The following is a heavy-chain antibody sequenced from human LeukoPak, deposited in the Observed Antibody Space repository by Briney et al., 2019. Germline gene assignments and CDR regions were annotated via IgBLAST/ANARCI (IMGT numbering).Heavy chain of an antibody. V-gene: IGHV3-23*01. J-gene: IGHJ6*02. CDR1: GFTFSSYA. CDR2: ISATTDST. CDR3: AKCTVTNLSYYYGMDV. D-gene: IGHD4-11*01. Sequence: AGGSLRLSCAASGFTFSSYAMSWVRQAPGKGLEWVSGISATTDSTYYVESVKGRFTISRDNSKNTLYLQMNSLRAEDTAVYYCAKCTVTNLSYYYGMDVWGQGTTVTVSS.